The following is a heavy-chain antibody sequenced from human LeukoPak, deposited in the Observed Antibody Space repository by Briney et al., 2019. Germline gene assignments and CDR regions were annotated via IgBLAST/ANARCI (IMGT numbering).Heavy chain of an antibody. J-gene: IGHJ4*02. Sequence: GGSLRLSCAASGFIVSNNYMSWVRQAPGKGLEWISVTYSGGYTSYSDSVKGRFAIFRDNSKNTLYLQMNSLKDEDTAVYYCARDFLTLSVPAAPYDYWGQGTLVTVSS. CDR2: TYSGGYT. CDR3: ARDFLTLSVPAAPYDY. CDR1: GFIVSNNY. D-gene: IGHD2-2*01. V-gene: IGHV3-66*01.